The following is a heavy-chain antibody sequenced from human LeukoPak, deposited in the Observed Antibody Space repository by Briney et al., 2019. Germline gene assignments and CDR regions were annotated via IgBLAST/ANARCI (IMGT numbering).Heavy chain of an antibody. CDR3: ARSRIAARRSAFDI. V-gene: IGHV4-59*12. D-gene: IGHD6-6*01. CDR1: GGSFTPYY. J-gene: IGHJ3*02. Sequence: SETLSLTCTVSGGSFTPYYWSWIRQPPGKGLEWIGHISYSGSTNYNPSLKSRVTISVDTLKNQFSLKLSSVTAADTAVYYCARSRIAARRSAFDIWGQGTMVTVSS. CDR2: ISYSGST.